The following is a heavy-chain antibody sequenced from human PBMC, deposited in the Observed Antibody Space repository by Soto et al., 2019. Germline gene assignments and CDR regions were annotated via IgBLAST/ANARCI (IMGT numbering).Heavy chain of an antibody. J-gene: IGHJ4*02. CDR1: GFSLNTSGLC. Sequence: GACPTLVDPTQTLTLTCPFSGFSLNTSGLCVGWIPQPPGKALEWLARIDWDDDKYYSTSLKTRLTISKDTSKNQVVLTMTNMDPVDTATYYCARIRDSYGPIDYWGQGTLVTVSS. CDR3: ARIRDSYGPIDY. V-gene: IGHV2-70*11. CDR2: IDWDDDK. D-gene: IGHD5-18*01.